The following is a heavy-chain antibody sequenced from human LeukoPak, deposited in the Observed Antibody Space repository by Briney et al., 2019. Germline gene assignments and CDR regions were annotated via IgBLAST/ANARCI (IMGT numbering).Heavy chain of an antibody. CDR3: ARQALYAAAQDY. CDR2: INAGNGNT. D-gene: IGHD6-13*01. J-gene: IGHJ4*02. CDR1: GYTFTSYA. V-gene: IGHV1-3*01. Sequence: ASVKVSCKASGYTFTSYAMHWVRQAPGQRLEWMGWINAGNGNTEYSQKFQGRVTITRDTSASTAYMELSSLRSEDTAVYYCARQALYAAAQDYWGQGTLVTVSS.